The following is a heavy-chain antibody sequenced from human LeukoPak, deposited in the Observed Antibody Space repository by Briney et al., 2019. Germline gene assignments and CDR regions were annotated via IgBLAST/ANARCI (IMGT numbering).Heavy chain of an antibody. V-gene: IGHV3-30*14. CDR1: GFTFSSYA. CDR3: AKTTLAGRARYYYFDL. D-gene: IGHD6-19*01. CDR2: ISFSYDGTNK. Sequence: PGGSLRLSCAASGFTFSSYAMHWVRQAPGKGLEWVAVISFSYDGTNKDYADSVKGRFTISRDNSKNTLYLQMNSLRAEDTAVYYCAKTTLAGRARYYYFDLWGRGTLVTVSS. J-gene: IGHJ2*01.